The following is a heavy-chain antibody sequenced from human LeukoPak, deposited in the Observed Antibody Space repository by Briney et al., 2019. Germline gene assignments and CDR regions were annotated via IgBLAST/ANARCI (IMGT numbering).Heavy chain of an antibody. CDR1: GGSISSSSYY. Sequence: PSQTLSLTCTVSGGSISSSSYYWGWIRQPPGKGLEWIGSIYYSGSTYYNPSLKSRVTISVDTSKNQFSLKLSSVTAADTAVYYCAIATTYYGSGSYSHWGQGTLVTVSS. D-gene: IGHD3-10*01. V-gene: IGHV4-39*07. CDR3: AIATTYYGSGSYSH. J-gene: IGHJ4*02. CDR2: IYYSGST.